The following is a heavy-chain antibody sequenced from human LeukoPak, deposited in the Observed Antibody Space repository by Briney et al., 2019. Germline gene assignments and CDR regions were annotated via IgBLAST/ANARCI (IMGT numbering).Heavy chain of an antibody. J-gene: IGHJ4*02. Sequence: SQTLSLTCTVSGGSISSGSYYWSWIRQPAGKGLEWIGRIYTSGSTNYNPSLESRVTISVDTSKNQFSLKLSSVTAADTAVYYCAREYYYDSSGPGDYFDYWGQGTLVTVSS. CDR3: AREYYYDSSGPGDYFDY. V-gene: IGHV4-61*02. D-gene: IGHD3-22*01. CDR2: IYTSGST. CDR1: GGSISSGSYY.